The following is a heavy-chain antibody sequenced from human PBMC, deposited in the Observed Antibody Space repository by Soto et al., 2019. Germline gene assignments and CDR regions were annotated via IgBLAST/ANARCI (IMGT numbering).Heavy chain of an antibody. J-gene: IGHJ1*01. D-gene: IGHD2-15*01. CDR3: ARGQVVVVVAAAPRWGFQH. CDR2: INQSGST. V-gene: IGHV4-34*01. CDR1: GGSFNDFY. Sequence: ADTLSLTCAVYGGSFNDFYWSWIRQSPGKGLEWIGEINQSGSTKYNPSLKSRVAISVDTSKNQFFLKLSSVTAADTAVYYCARGQVVVVVAAAPRWGFQHWGQGTLVTVSS.